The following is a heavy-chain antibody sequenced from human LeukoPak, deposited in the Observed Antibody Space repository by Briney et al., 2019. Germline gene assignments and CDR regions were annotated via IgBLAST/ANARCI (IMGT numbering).Heavy chain of an antibody. D-gene: IGHD6-13*01. Sequence: SVKVSCKASGGTFSSYAISWVRQAPGQGLEWMGGIIPIFGTANYAQKFQGRVTITADESTSTAYMELSSLRSEDTAVYYCAREGSRSSWLAKYYYYYGMDVWGQGTTVTVSS. CDR3: AREGSRSSWLAKYYYYYGMDV. CDR1: GGTFSSYA. V-gene: IGHV1-69*13. CDR2: IIPIFGTA. J-gene: IGHJ6*02.